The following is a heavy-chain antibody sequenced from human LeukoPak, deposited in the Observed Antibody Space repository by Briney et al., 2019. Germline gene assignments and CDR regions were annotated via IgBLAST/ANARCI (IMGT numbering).Heavy chain of an antibody. Sequence: SQTLSLTCTVSGGSISSGGYYWSWIRQPPGKGLEWIGYIYHSGSTYYNPSLKSRVTISVDRPKNQFSLKLSSVTAADTAVYYCASSIAAAAMAWGQGTLVTVSS. CDR1: GGSISSGGYY. D-gene: IGHD6-13*01. CDR2: IYHSGST. J-gene: IGHJ4*02. CDR3: ASSIAAAAMA. V-gene: IGHV4-30-2*01.